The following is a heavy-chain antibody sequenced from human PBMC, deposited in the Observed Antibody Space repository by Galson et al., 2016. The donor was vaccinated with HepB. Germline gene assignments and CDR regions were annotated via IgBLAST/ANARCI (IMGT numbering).Heavy chain of an antibody. V-gene: IGHV3-11*01. Sequence: SLRLSCAAPGITFRDHYMSWIRQVPGKGLEWIAYISNTGNTIYYADSVKGRFTISRDNAKNSVFLQMNNLRADDTAPYYCATGSNYVIVPGSFEFWGQGTLVTVSS. D-gene: IGHD3-10*01. J-gene: IGHJ3*01. CDR2: ISNTGNTI. CDR3: ATGSNYVIVPGSFEF. CDR1: GITFRDHY.